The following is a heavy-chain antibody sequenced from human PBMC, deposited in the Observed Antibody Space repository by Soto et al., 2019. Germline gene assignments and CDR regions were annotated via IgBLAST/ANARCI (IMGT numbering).Heavy chain of an antibody. CDR2: IYYTGIT. J-gene: IGHJ6*03. V-gene: IGHV4-59*08. D-gene: IGHD6-6*01. CDR1: GGSINSYY. Sequence: SETLSLTCTVSGGSINSYYWSWIGQPPGKGLEWIGFIYYTGITKYNPSLQSRVTISVDTSKNQFSLKLSSVTAADTAVYFCASTSSSWYYYYMDVWGKVTTVTVSS. CDR3: ASTSSSWYYYYMDV.